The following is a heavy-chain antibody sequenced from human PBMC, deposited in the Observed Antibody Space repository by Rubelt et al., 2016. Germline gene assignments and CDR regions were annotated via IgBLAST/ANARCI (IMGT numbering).Heavy chain of an antibody. J-gene: IGHJ4*02. CDR3: ARTIHGDSYGYDFDY. Sequence: QVHLQESGPGLVKPSGTFSLTCAVSNGSISNSGWWSWVRQPPGKGLEWIGTISYSGSTSSSPSLKGRVTISVDTSKNQFALRLSSVTAPDTAVYYCARTIHGDSYGYDFDYWGQGTLDTVSS. V-gene: IGHV4-4*02. D-gene: IGHD5-18*01. CDR2: ISYSGST. CDR1: NGSISNSGW.